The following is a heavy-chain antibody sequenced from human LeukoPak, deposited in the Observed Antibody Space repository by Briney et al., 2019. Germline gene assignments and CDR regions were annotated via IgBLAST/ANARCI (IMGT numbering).Heavy chain of an antibody. J-gene: IGHJ4*02. V-gene: IGHV3-30-3*01. CDR2: ISYDGSNK. CDR1: GFTFSSYA. CDR3: ARGGLLGDPFDY. Sequence: PGGSLRLSCAASGFTFSSYAMHWVRQAPGKGLEWVAVISYDGSNKYYADSVKGRFTISRENSKNTQYLQMNSLRAEDTAVYYCARGGLLGDPFDYWGQGTLVTVSS. D-gene: IGHD4-17*01.